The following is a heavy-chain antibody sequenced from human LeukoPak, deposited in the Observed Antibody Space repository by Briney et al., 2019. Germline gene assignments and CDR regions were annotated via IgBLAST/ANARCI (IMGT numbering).Heavy chain of an antibody. CDR3: AGGDRNGWYFNY. CDR1: GFTFEDHG. Sequence: GPGGSLRLSCAASGFTFEDHGMSWVRQVPGKGLGWVSGINWDGGSTGYADSVKGRFTISRDNVKNSLHLQMNSLRADDTALYFCAGGDRNGWYFNYWGQGTLVAVSS. V-gene: IGHV3-20*04. D-gene: IGHD6-25*01. J-gene: IGHJ4*02. CDR2: INWDGGST.